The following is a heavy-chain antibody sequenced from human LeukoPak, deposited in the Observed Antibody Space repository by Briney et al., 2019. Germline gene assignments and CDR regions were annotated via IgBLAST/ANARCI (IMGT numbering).Heavy chain of an antibody. CDR2: ISSSSSTI. J-gene: IGHJ4*02. V-gene: IGHV3-48*02. CDR3: ARARYFDY. D-gene: IGHD1-14*01. CDR1: GFTFSSYA. Sequence: GGSLRLSCAASGFTFSSYAMSWVRQAPGKGLEWVSYISSSSSTIYQADSVKGRFTISRDNAKDSLYLQMNSLRDEDTAVYYCARARYFDYWGQGTLVTVSS.